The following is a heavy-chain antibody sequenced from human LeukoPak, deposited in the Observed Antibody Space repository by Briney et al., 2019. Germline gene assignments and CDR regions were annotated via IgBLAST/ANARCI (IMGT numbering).Heavy chain of an antibody. Sequence: ASVKISCQTTGYTFTKYLIHWVRHAPGQGLQWMGFINPNGGGATYPQKFQGRLTMTSDMSTTSVYMEVSSLTSADTAMHFCAGRFCIKGENCTEYWGQGTLVTVSS. V-gene: IGHV1-46*01. CDR3: AGRFCIKGENCTEY. J-gene: IGHJ1*01. D-gene: IGHD3-3*01. CDR1: GYTFTKYL. CDR2: INPNGGGA.